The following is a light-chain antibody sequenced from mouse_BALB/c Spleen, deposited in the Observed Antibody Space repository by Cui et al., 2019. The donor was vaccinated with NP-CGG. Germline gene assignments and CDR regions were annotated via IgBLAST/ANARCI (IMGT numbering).Light chain of an antibody. CDR2: GTN. J-gene: IGLJ1*01. V-gene: IGLV1*01. CDR1: PGAVTTNHL. CDR3: ALWYSNHWV. Sequence: AVVTQESALSTSPGETVTLTFRSSPGAVTTNHLANWGQEKPDHVFTGLIGGTNNRAPGVPARFSGSLIGDKAALTITGAQTEDEAIYFCALWYSNHWVFGGGTKLTVL.